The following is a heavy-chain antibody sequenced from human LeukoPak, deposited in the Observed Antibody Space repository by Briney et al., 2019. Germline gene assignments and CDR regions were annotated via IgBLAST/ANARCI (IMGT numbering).Heavy chain of an antibody. V-gene: IGHV3-30*03. CDR1: GFTFSTYA. J-gene: IGHJ4*02. Sequence: GGSLRLSCGASGFTFSTYAMHWVRQAPGQGLECVSLISYDGTKKEYADSVNGRFTISRDNSNDTLYLQMNSLRPEDTALYYCSRVNTIFEVDIVSLGAEFEFWGQGTLVTVSS. CDR3: SRVNTIFEVDIVSLGAEFEF. CDR2: ISYDGTKK. D-gene: IGHD3-3*02.